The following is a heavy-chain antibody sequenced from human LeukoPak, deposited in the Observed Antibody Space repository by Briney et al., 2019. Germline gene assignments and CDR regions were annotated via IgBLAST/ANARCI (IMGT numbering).Heavy chain of an antibody. V-gene: IGHV1-18*01. J-gene: IGHJ4*02. CDR2: ISAYNGNT. CDR3: ARLNVVKSFDY. D-gene: IGHD4-23*01. CDR1: GYTFTSYG. Sequence: ASLKVSCKASGYTFTSYGISWVRQAPGQGLEWMGWISAYNGNTNYAQKLQGRVTMTTDTSTSTVYMELRSLRSVDTAVYYCARLNVVKSFDYWGQGTLVTVSS.